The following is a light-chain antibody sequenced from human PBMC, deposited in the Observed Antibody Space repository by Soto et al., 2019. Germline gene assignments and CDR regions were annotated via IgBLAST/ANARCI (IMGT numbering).Light chain of an antibody. Sequence: QSALTQPRSVSGSPGQSVTISCTGTSSDVGGYNYVSWYQQHPGKAPKLMIYDVNKRPSGVPDRFSGSKSGNTASLTISGLQAEEEADYYCCSYAGSYTLVFGTGTKVTVL. CDR1: SSDVGGYNY. V-gene: IGLV2-11*01. CDR2: DVN. J-gene: IGLJ1*01. CDR3: CSYAGSYTLV.